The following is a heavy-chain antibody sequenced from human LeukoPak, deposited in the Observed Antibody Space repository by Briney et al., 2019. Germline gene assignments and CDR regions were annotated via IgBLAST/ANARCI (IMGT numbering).Heavy chain of an antibody. CDR1: GYSFTSYW. J-gene: IGHJ6*03. CDR2: IYPGDSDT. Sequence: GESLKISCKGSGYSFTSYWIGWVRQMPGKGLEWMGIIYPGDSDTRYSPSFQGQVTISADKSISTAYLQWSSLKASDTAIYYCARHRDDILTGYYFAHYMDVWGKGTTVTVSS. CDR3: ARHRDDILTGYYFAHYMDV. D-gene: IGHD3-9*01. V-gene: IGHV5-51*01.